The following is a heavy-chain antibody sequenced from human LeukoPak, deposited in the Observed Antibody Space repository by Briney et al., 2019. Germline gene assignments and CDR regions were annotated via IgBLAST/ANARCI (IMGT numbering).Heavy chain of an antibody. CDR3: AILPGYSSGWYEVNY. CDR1: GFTFCGFA. V-gene: IGHV3-23*01. CDR2: ISGSVGST. J-gene: IGHJ4*02. Sequence: QSGGSLRLSCAASGFTFCGFAMGRVPPGPGEGLVWGSGISGSVGSTYSADSVKGRFTISRDNSRNTLYLQMTSPRAEDTAVYYCAILPGYSSGWYEVNYWGQGTLVTVSS. D-gene: IGHD6-13*01.